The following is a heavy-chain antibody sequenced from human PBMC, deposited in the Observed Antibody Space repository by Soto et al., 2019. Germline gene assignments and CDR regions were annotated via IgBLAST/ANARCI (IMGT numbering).Heavy chain of an antibody. D-gene: IGHD2-2*01. CDR3: ARIGYQLLFHNFDY. CDR2: INHSGST. CDR1: GGSFSGYY. V-gene: IGHV4-34*01. J-gene: IGHJ4*02. Sequence: SETLSLTCAVYGGSFSGYYWSWIRQPPGKGLEWIGEINHSGSTNYNPSLKSRVTISVDTSKNQFSLKLSSVTAADTAVYYCARIGYQLLFHNFDYWGQGTLVTVSS.